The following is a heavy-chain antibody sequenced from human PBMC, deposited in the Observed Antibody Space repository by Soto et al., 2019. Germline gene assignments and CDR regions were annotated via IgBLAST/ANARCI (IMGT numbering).Heavy chain of an antibody. D-gene: IGHD4-17*01. J-gene: IGHJ6*02. CDR3: AREGLRSYYYAMDV. V-gene: IGHV3-48*02. Sequence: GGSLRLSCAASGFTFSSYSMNWVRQAPGKGLEWVSYISSGSGSIYYADSVKGRFTISRDNAKNSLYLQMNSLRDEDTAVFYCAREGLRSYYYAMDVWGQGNTVTVSS. CDR1: GFTFSSYS. CDR2: ISSGSGSI.